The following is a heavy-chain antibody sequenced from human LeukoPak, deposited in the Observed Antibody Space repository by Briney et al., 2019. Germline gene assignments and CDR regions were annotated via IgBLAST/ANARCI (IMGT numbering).Heavy chain of an antibody. CDR1: GFDFSSYW. CDR2: IHIDGSSI. Sequence: GGSLRLSCIASGFDFSSYWMHWARQAPGKGLMWVSRIHIDGSSISYADSVKGRFTISRGNAKNTLYLQMNALRVEDTGVYYCGRGGSYADPWGQGTLVIVSS. J-gene: IGHJ5*02. D-gene: IGHD3-16*01. CDR3: GRGGSYADP. V-gene: IGHV3-74*01.